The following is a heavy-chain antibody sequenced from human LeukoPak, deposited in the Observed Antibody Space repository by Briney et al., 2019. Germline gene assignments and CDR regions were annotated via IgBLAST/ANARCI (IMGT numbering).Heavy chain of an antibody. D-gene: IGHD2-2*01. Sequence: SETLSLTCTVSGGSISSSSYYWGWIRQPPGKGLEWIGYIYYSGSTNYNPSLKSRLTISVDTSKNQFSLKLSSVTAADTAVYYCAREYCSSSCYFDYWGQGTLVTVSS. CDR1: GGSISSSSYY. J-gene: IGHJ4*02. V-gene: IGHV4-61*01. CDR3: AREYCSSSCYFDY. CDR2: IYYSGST.